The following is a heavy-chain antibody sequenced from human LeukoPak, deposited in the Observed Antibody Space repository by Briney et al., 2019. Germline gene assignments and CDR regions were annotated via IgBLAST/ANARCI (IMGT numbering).Heavy chain of an antibody. V-gene: IGHV4-61*02. CDR2: IYTSGST. J-gene: IGHJ4*02. Sequence: SQTLSPTCTVSGGSISSGSYYWSWIRQPAGKGLEWIGRIYTSGSTNYNPSLKSRVTISVDTSKNQFSLKLSSVTAADTAVYYCARKRYGSGSPFYWGQGTLVTVSS. CDR1: GGSISSGSYY. D-gene: IGHD3-10*01. CDR3: ARKRYGSGSPFY.